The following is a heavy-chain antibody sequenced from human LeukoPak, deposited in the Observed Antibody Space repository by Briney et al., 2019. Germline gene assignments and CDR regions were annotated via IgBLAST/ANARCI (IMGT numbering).Heavy chain of an antibody. J-gene: IGHJ6*02. CDR1: GFTFSSYW. CDR2: IKQDGSEK. V-gene: IGHV3-7*01. CDR3: ARDRLAVAGTSHYYYYGMDV. Sequence: PGGSLRLSCAASGFTFSSYWMSWVRQAPGKGLEWVANIKQDGSEKYYVDSVKGRFTISRDNAKNSLYLQMNSLRAEDTAVYYCARDRLAVAGTSHYYYYGMDVWGQGTTVTVSS. D-gene: IGHD6-19*01.